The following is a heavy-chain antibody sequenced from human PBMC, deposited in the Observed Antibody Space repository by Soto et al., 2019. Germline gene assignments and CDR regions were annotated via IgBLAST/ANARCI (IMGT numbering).Heavy chain of an antibody. CDR2: IYHSGST. J-gene: IGHJ4*02. V-gene: IGHV4-30-2*01. CDR1: GGSISSGGYS. D-gene: IGHD4-17*01. Sequence: QLQLQESGSGLVKPSQTLSLTCAVSGGSISSGGYSWSWIRQPPGKGLEWIGYIYHSGSTHYNPSLKRRVTISVDRSKNQFSLKRSSVTDADTAVYYCARDYGGSNDYWGQGTLVNVSS. CDR3: ARDYGGSNDY.